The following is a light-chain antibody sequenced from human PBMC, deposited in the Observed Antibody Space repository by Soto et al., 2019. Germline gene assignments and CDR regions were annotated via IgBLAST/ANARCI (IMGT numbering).Light chain of an antibody. CDR1: QSVSSNY. V-gene: IGKV3-20*01. Sequence: EIELTRSTGIRSLSLGYRGPLSXSPSQSVSSNYLAWYQHKPGQAPRLLIYGASSRATGIPDRFSGSGSGTDFTLTIGRLEPEDFAVYYCHQYGISPPRTFGQGTKVDNK. CDR3: HQYGISPPRT. J-gene: IGKJ1*01. CDR2: GAS.